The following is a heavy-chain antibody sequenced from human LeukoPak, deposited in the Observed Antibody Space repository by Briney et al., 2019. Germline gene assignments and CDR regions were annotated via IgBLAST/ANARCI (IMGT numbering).Heavy chain of an antibody. V-gene: IGHV4-39*01. CDR1: GGSISSSSYY. J-gene: IGHJ3*02. CDR2: IYYSGST. CDR3: ASRGSFGDRAAFDI. Sequence: SETLSLTCTVSGGSISSSSYYWGWIRQPPGKGLEWIGSIYYSGSTYYNPSLKSRVTISVDTSKNQFSLKLSSVTAADTAVYYCASRGSFGDRAAFDIWGQGTRVTVSS. D-gene: IGHD3-10*01.